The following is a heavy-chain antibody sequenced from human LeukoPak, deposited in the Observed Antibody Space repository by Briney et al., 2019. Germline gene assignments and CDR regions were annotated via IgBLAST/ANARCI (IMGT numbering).Heavy chain of an antibody. Sequence: GGSLRLSCAASGFTFNSFAMHWVRQAPGKGLEGVAVISFDGSDKYYADSVKGRFSISRDSSKNTLYLQMNNLRAEDTAVYYCAKDSGGFEVYFDYWGQGTLVTVSS. CDR3: AKDSGGFEVYFDY. D-gene: IGHD5-12*01. V-gene: IGHV3-30*18. J-gene: IGHJ4*02. CDR2: ISFDGSDK. CDR1: GFTFNSFA.